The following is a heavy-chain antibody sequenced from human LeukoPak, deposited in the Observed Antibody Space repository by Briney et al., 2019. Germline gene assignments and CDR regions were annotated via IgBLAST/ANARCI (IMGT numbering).Heavy chain of an antibody. CDR1: GFTFDDYA. CDR2: ISWNSGSI. V-gene: IGHV3-9*01. J-gene: IGHJ4*02. CDR3: ATLGSCSSTSCPHN. D-gene: IGHD2-2*01. Sequence: GRSLRLSCAASGFTFDDYAMHWVRQAPGKGLEWVSGISWNSGSIGYADSVKGRFTISRDNAKNSLYLQMNSLRAEDTAVYYCATLGSCSSTSCPHNWGQGTLVTVSS.